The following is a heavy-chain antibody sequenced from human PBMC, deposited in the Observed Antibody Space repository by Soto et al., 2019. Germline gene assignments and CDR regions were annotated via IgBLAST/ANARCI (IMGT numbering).Heavy chain of an antibody. CDR2: ISGSGGST. J-gene: IGHJ4*02. V-gene: IGHV3-23*01. D-gene: IGHD6-13*01. Sequence: GGSLRLSCAASGFTFSSYAMSWVRQAPGKGLEWVSAISGSGGSTYYADSVKGRFTISRDNSKNTLYLQMNSLRAEDTAVYYCAKSYAEFRMAAAGDFDYWGQGTLVTVSS. CDR3: AKSYAEFRMAAAGDFDY. CDR1: GFTFSSYA.